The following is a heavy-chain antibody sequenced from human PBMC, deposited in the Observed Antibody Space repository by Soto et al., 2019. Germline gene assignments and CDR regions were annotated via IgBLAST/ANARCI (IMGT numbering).Heavy chain of an antibody. J-gene: IGHJ3*01. Sequence: PSATLSLTCTVSGDSVNNGGYYWSWLRQHPGKGLELIGHTYYTGSTYFNPSLKSRVTISVDTSKNQFSLRLSFVTAADSAVYYCARDHGPTVTSAFDVWGQGTMVTVSS. CDR3: ARDHGPTVTSAFDV. D-gene: IGHD4-17*01. CDR2: TYYTGST. CDR1: GDSVNNGGYY. V-gene: IGHV4-31*03.